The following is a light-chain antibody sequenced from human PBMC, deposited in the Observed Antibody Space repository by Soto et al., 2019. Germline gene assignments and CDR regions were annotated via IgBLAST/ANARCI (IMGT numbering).Light chain of an antibody. CDR2: GAS. Sequence: IVLTQSPGTLSLSPGERATLSCRASQSVRSSYLAWYQLRPGQAPRLLIHGASSRASGIPDRFNGSGSGTDFTLTITRLEPEDFAVYYCQPYGTLWTFGQGTKVENK. CDR3: QPYGTLWT. CDR1: QSVRSSY. J-gene: IGKJ1*01. V-gene: IGKV3-20*01.